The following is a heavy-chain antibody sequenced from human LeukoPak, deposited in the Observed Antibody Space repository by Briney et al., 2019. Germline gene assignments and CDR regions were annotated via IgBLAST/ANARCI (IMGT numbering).Heavy chain of an antibody. J-gene: IGHJ4*02. D-gene: IGHD2-15*01. CDR1: GGSFSGYY. CDR2: INHSGST. CDR3: ARAGGAVVAATLNNYFDY. V-gene: IGHV4-34*01. Sequence: PSETLSLTCAVYGGSFSGYYWSWIRQPPGKGLEWIGEINHSGSTNYNPSLKSRVTISVDTSKNQFSLKLSSVTAADTAVYYCARAGGAVVAATLNNYFDYWGQGTLVTVSS.